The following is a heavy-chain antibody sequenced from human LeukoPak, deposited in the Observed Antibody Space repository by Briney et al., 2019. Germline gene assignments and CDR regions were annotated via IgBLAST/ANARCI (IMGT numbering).Heavy chain of an antibody. V-gene: IGHV1-2*02. CDR2: INPNSGGT. Sequence: ASVKVSCKASGYTFTGYYMHWVRQAPGQGLEWMGWINPNSGGTNYAQKFQGRVTMTRDTSISTAYMELSRLRSDDTVVYYCARVKYGYSYGYLLSAFDIWGQGTMVTVSS. D-gene: IGHD5-18*01. CDR3: ARVKYGYSYGYLLSAFDI. CDR1: GYTFTGYY. J-gene: IGHJ3*02.